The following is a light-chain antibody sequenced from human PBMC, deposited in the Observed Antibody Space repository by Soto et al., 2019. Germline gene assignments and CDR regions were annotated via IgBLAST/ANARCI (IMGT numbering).Light chain of an antibody. J-gene: IGKJ1*01. Sequence: DIQMTQSPSTLSASVGDRVTITCRASESISSWLAWFQQKPGRAPKLLIYKASILESGVSSRFSGSESGTEFTLTISSLQPDDFATYFCQQYSTKWSVGQGTKVEIK. V-gene: IGKV1-5*03. CDR1: ESISSW. CDR2: KAS. CDR3: QQYSTKWS.